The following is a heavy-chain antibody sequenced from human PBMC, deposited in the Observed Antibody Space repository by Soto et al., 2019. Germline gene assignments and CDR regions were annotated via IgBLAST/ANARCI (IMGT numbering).Heavy chain of an antibody. D-gene: IGHD6-13*01. Sequence: GGSLRLSCAGSGFTFSNAWMTWIRQAPGKGLEWVGRIKSETTGGTTDYAAPVKGRFTISRDDSKNTLYLQMSSLKTEDTAVYYCARGPFYGSSWGQGT. V-gene: IGHV3-15*01. CDR2: IKSETTGGTT. CDR3: ARGPFYGSS. J-gene: IGHJ4*02. CDR1: GFTFSNAW.